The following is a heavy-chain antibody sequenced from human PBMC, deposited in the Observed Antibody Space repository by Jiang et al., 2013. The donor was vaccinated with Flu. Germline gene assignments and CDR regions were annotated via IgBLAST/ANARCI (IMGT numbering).Heavy chain of an antibody. J-gene: IGHJ4*02. CDR3: ARAQKYSGFELPYFDY. D-gene: IGHD5-12*01. Sequence: YWGVDPPAPRERGWSGLGVVYYSGSAYYNPSLSSRVAMSVDTSKNQLSLRLSSVSAADTAVYFCARAQKYSGFELPYFDYWGQGILVTVSS. V-gene: IGHV4-39*07. CDR2: VYYSGSA. CDR1: Y.